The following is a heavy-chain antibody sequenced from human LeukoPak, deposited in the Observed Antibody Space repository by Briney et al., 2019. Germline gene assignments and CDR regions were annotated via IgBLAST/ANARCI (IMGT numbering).Heavy chain of an antibody. CDR3: AREGYGSGPHPNDFDI. J-gene: IGHJ3*02. CDR2: IYYTGST. Sequence: PSETLSLTCTASGDSISSGGYFWSWIRQHPGKGLEWIGYIYYTGSTYYNPSLKSRVTISVDTSKNQFSLKLSSVTAADTAVYYCAREGYGSGPHPNDFDIWGQGTPVTVSS. D-gene: IGHD3-10*01. CDR1: GDSISSGGYF. V-gene: IGHV4-31*03.